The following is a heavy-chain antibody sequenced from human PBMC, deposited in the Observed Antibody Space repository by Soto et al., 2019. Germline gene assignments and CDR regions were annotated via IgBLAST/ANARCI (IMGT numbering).Heavy chain of an antibody. Sequence: QVQLQESGPGLVKPSQTLSLTCTVSGGSISSGGYYWSWIRQHPGKGLEWIGYIYYSGSTYYNPTLQSRVTISVDTSKNPFSLKLSSVTAADTAVYYCARDRLSSSLEVSYYYGMDVWGQGTTVTVSS. CDR2: IYYSGST. CDR3: ARDRLSSSLEVSYYYGMDV. CDR1: GGSISSGGYY. J-gene: IGHJ6*02. V-gene: IGHV4-31*03. D-gene: IGHD6-13*01.